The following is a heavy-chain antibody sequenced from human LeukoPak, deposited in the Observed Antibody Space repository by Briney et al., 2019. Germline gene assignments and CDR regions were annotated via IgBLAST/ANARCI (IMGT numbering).Heavy chain of an antibody. J-gene: IGHJ4*02. D-gene: IGHD3-10*01. CDR3: TTAAHYYGSGSYYIGRFFDY. CDR2: IKSKTDGGTT. CDR1: GFTFSNAW. V-gene: IGHV3-15*01. Sequence: PGGSLRLSCAASGFTFSNAWMSWVRQAPGKGLEWVGRIKSKTDGGTTDYAAPVKGRFTISRDDSKNTLYLQMNGLKTEDTAVYYCTTAAHYYGSGSYYIGRFFDYWGQGTLVTVSS.